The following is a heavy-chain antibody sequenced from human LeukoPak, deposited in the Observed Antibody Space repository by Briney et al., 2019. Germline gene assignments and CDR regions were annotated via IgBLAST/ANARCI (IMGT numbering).Heavy chain of an antibody. Sequence: GGSLRLSCAASGFTFNDYAMHWVRQAPGRGLECVSDISWNSGSIGYAHSVRRRFTLSRDNAKNSLYLQMNSLRGEDTALYYCAKDLSYGSGSYISGGFDPPTLTHNYYYGMDVRGQGTTVTVSS. J-gene: IGHJ6*02. CDR3: AKDLSYGSGSYISGGFDPPTLTHNYYYGMDV. CDR2: ISWNSGSI. V-gene: IGHV3-9*01. CDR1: GFTFNDYA. D-gene: IGHD3-10*01.